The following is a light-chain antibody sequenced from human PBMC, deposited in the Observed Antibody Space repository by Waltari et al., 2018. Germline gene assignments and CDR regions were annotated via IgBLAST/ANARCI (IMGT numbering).Light chain of an antibody. CDR3: AAWDVSLKGV. CDR1: SSNIARHP. CDR2: SNN. Sequence: QSVLTQPPSASGTPGQRVTSSCSGSSSNIARHPVHWYQQLPGMAPKLIIYSNNQRPSGVPDRFSGSKSGTSASLAISGLQSDDEADYYCAAWDVSLKGVFGGGTKVTVL. V-gene: IGLV1-44*01. J-gene: IGLJ2*01.